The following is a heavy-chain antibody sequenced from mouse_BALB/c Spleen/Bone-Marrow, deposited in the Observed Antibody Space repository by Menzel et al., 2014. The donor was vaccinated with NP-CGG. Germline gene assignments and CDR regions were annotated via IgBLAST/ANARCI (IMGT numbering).Heavy chain of an antibody. CDR2: IYPGSGST. V-gene: IGHV1-77*01. D-gene: IGHD3-3*01. CDR1: GYTFTDHV. J-gene: IGHJ2*01. Sequence: VQGVESGPEPVKPGASVKMSCKASGYTFTDHVISWVKQRTGQGLEWIGEIYPGSGSTYYNEEFKGKATLTADKSSNTAYMQLSSLTSEDPAVYFCEGDVGYWGQGTTLTVSS. CDR3: EGDVGY.